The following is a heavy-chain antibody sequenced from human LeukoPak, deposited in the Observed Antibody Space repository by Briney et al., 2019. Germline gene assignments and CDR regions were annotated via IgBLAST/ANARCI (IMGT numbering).Heavy chain of an antibody. Sequence: GGSLRLSCAASGFTVSSYGMHWVRQAPGKGLEWVAFTRFDGNFKYYADSVKGRFTISRDNANNSLYLQMNSLRAEDTAVYYCARDRWYGGSGSYARFDYWGQGTLVTVSS. CDR2: TRFDGNFK. D-gene: IGHD3-10*01. J-gene: IGHJ4*02. V-gene: IGHV3-30*02. CDR3: ARDRWYGGSGSYARFDY. CDR1: GFTVSSYG.